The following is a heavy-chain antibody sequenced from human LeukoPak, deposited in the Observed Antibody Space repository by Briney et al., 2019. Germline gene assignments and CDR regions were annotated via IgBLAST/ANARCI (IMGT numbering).Heavy chain of an antibody. Sequence: GGSLRLSCAASGFTFSSYAMSWVRQAPGKGLEWVSAISGSGGSTYYADSVKGRVTISRDNSKNTLYLQMNSLRAEDTAVYYCAKESSSTSRTPPRNPGAFDIWGQGTMVTVSS. D-gene: IGHD2-2*01. CDR3: AKESSSTSRTPPRNPGAFDI. J-gene: IGHJ3*02. CDR2: ISGSGGST. V-gene: IGHV3-23*01. CDR1: GFTFSSYA.